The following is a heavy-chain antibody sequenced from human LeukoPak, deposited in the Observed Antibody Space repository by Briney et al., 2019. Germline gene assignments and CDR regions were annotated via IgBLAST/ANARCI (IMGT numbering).Heavy chain of an antibody. CDR3: ARDRDYDFWSGYSSRIGWFDP. V-gene: IGHV3-11*04. D-gene: IGHD3-3*01. Sequence: AGSLTLSCAASGFTFSDYYMSWLRQAPAKGREWVSYISSSGITIYYADCVKGRYTIYRDNAKISLSLQMNSLRGEYRALYYCARDRDYDFWSGYSSRIGWFDPWGQGTLVTVSS. CDR1: GFTFSDYY. J-gene: IGHJ5*02. CDR2: ISSSGITI.